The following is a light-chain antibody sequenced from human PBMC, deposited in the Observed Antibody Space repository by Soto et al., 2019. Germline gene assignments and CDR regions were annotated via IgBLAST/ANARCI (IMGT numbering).Light chain of an antibody. CDR3: LQDFNYPWT. V-gene: IGKV1-6*01. CDR1: QDIRTD. CDR2: SAS. Sequence: AIQMTQSPASLSASVGDRVTITCLASQDIRTDLGWYQQKPGKAPKLLIYSASSLQSGVPSRFTGTASGTDFTLTISSLQPEDFATYYCLQDFNYPWTFGQGTKVDIK. J-gene: IGKJ1*01.